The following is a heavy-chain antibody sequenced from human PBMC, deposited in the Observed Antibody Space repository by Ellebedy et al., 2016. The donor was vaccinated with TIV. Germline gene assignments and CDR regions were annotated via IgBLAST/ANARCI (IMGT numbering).Heavy chain of an antibody. V-gene: IGHV5-51*01. CDR2: IYPGDSDT. CDR1: GYSFTSYW. Sequence: GESLKISCKGSGYSFTSYWIGWVRQLPGKGLEWMGIIYPGDSDTRYSPSFQGQVTISADKSISTDYLQWSSLKASDTAMYYCARHRKAAGISTTGMDVWGQGTTVTVSS. D-gene: IGHD6-13*01. J-gene: IGHJ6*02. CDR3: ARHRKAAGISTTGMDV.